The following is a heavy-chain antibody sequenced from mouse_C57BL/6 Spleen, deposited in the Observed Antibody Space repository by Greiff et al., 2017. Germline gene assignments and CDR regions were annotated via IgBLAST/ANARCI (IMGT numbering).Heavy chain of an antibody. CDR3: AIGYYGSSYYFDY. CDR1: GYTFTSYW. D-gene: IGHD1-1*01. J-gene: IGHJ2*01. Sequence: QVQLQQSGAELVKPGASVKVSCKASGYTFTSYWMHWVKQRPGQGLELIGRIHPSDSDTNYNQKFKGKATLTVDKSSSTAYMQLSSLTSEDSAVYYCAIGYYGSSYYFDYWGQGTTLTVSS. V-gene: IGHV1-74*01. CDR2: IHPSDSDT.